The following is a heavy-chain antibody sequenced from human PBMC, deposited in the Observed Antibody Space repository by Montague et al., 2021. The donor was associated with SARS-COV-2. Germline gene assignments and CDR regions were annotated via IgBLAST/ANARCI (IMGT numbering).Heavy chain of an antibody. CDR2: IYSSGNT. CDR3: ARGDHPTTASWYFFDS. Sequence: SETLSLICTVSGGSINYYYWHWLRQSAGKGLEWIGRIYSSGNTNSNPSLESRVIMSVDSSQNQFSLKLNSVTAADTAVYYCARGDHPTTASWYFFDSWGQGALVTVSS. D-gene: IGHD6-13*01. V-gene: IGHV4-4*07. J-gene: IGHJ4*02. CDR1: GGSINYYY.